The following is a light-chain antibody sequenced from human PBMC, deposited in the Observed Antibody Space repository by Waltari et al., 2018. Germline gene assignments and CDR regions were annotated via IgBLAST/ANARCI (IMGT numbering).Light chain of an antibody. V-gene: IGLV5-37*01. J-gene: IGLJ3*02. CDR3: MFWPSNVWV. CDR2: YNSDSEK. CDR1: SDINVGDFI. Sequence: QPVLTQPPSSSASPGESARLTCILPSDINVGDFIIYWYQQQPGSPPRFLLYYNSDSEKAQGSGVPSRFSGSKDASANAGILLISGLQSEDEAYYFCMFWPSNVWVFGGGTKLTVL.